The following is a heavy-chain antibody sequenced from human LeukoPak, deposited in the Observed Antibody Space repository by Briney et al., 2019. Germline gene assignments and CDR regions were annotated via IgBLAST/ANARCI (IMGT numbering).Heavy chain of an antibody. Sequence: SETLSLTCTVSGGSISSYYWSWIRQPPGKGLEWIGYIYYSGSTNYNPSLKSRVTISVDTSKNQFSLKLSSVTAADTAVYYCARGGAATIPRGYLDYWGQGTLVTVSS. CDR3: ARGGAATIPRGYLDY. CDR1: GGSISSYY. D-gene: IGHD5-12*01. CDR2: IYYSGST. V-gene: IGHV4-59*08. J-gene: IGHJ4*02.